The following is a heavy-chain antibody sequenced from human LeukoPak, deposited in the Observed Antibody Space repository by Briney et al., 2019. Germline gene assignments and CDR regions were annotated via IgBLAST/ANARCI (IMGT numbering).Heavy chain of an antibody. Sequence: SETLSLTCTVSGYSISSGYYWGWIRQPPGKGLEWIGSIYHSGSTYYNPSLKSRVTISVDTSKNQFSLRLSSVTAADTAVYYCARGKASSGSYYGIFDYWGQGTLVTVSS. V-gene: IGHV4-38-2*02. CDR3: ARGKASSGSYYGIFDY. J-gene: IGHJ4*02. CDR1: GYSISSGYY. CDR2: IYHSGST. D-gene: IGHD1-26*01.